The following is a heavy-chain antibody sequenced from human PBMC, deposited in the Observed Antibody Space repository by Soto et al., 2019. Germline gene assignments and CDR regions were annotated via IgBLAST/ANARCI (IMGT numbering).Heavy chain of an antibody. CDR2: IYWDDDK. J-gene: IGHJ4*02. CDR3: AHTMYNWGSGYFDY. D-gene: IGHD1-20*01. V-gene: IGHV2-5*02. CDR1: GFSLSTSGVG. Sequence: HITLKESGPTLVKPTQTLTMTCTFSGFSLSTSGVGVAWIRQPPGKALEWLALIYWDDDKRYSPSLKSRLTITKDTSKNHVVFTMTNMDPVDTATYYCAHTMYNWGSGYFDYRGPGTLVTVSS.